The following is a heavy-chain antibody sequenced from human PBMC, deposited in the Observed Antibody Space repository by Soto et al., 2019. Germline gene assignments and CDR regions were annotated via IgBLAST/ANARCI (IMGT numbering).Heavy chain of an antibody. J-gene: IGHJ6*02. D-gene: IGHD3-10*01. CDR3: AGRMVRGVPYYYYGMDV. Sequence: QVQLVQSGAEVKKPGASVKVSCKASGYTFTSYGISWVRQAPGQGLEGMGWISAYNGNTNYAQKLQGRVTMTTDTSTSTAYMELRSLRSDDTAVYYCAGRMVRGVPYYYYGMDVWGQGTTVTVSS. CDR1: GYTFTSYG. V-gene: IGHV1-18*04. CDR2: ISAYNGNT.